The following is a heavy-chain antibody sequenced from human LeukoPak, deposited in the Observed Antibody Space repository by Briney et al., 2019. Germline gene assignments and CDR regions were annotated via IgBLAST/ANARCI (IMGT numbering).Heavy chain of an antibody. CDR3: ARDLYSGSYINWFDP. CDR2: IYHSGST. J-gene: IGHJ5*02. Sequence: TSETLSLTCTVSGGSISSGGYYWSWIRQPPGKGLEWIGYIYHSGSTYYNPPLKSRVTISVDRSKNQFSLKLSSVTAADTAVYYCARDLYSGSYINWFDPWGQGTLVTVSS. V-gene: IGHV4-30-2*01. CDR1: GGSISSGGYY. D-gene: IGHD1-26*01.